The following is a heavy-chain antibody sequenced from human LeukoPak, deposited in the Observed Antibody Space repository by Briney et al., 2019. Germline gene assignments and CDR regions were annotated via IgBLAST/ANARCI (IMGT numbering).Heavy chain of an antibody. V-gene: IGHV1-2*04. J-gene: IGHJ6*02. Sequence: ASVKVSCKASGYTFTGYYMRWVRQAPGQGLEWMGWINPNSGGTNYAQKFQGWVTMTRDTSISTAYMELSRLRSDDTAVYHCARDHGYYGSEYGMDVWGQGTTVTVSS. CDR1: GYTFTGYY. CDR2: INPNSGGT. D-gene: IGHD3-10*01. CDR3: ARDHGYYGSEYGMDV.